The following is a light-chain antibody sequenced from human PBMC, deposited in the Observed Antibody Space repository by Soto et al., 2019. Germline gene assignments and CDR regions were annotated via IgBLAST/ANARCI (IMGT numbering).Light chain of an antibody. Sequence: QSSLTQPPSASGTPGQRVTISCSGSSSNIGSNYVYWYQQLPGTAPKLLIYSNNQRPSGVPDRFSGSKSGTSVSLAISGLRSEDEADYYCAACDDSLSGHVFGNWTKLTVL. CDR3: AACDDSLSGHV. J-gene: IGLJ1*01. CDR2: SNN. CDR1: SSNIGSNY. V-gene: IGLV1-47*02.